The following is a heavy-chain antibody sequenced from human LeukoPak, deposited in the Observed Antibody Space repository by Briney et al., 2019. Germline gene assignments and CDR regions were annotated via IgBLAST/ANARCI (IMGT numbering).Heavy chain of an antibody. D-gene: IGHD6-13*01. CDR3: TTDEIAAAGLFDY. V-gene: IGHV3-15*01. CDR2: IKSKTDGGTT. CDR1: GFTFSNAW. Sequence: GGSLRLSCIASGFTFSNAWMSWVRQAPGKGLEWVGRIKSKTDGGTTDYAAPVKGRFTISRDDSKNTLYLQMNSLKTEDTAVYYCTTDEIAAAGLFDYWGQGTLVTVSS. J-gene: IGHJ4*02.